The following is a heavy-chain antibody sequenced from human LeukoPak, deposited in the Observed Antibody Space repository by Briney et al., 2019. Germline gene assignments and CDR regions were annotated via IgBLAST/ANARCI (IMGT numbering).Heavy chain of an antibody. V-gene: IGHV1-18*01. CDR3: ASTFGGVIGLDY. CDR2: ISTYNGNT. Sequence: ASVKVSCKASGYTFSNYGINWVRQAPGQGLEWMGWISTYNGNTNYAQKFQGRLTMTTDTSTSTAYMELRSLRSDDTAVYYCASTFGGVIGLDYWGQGTLVTVSS. J-gene: IGHJ4*02. D-gene: IGHD3-16*02. CDR1: GYTFSNYG.